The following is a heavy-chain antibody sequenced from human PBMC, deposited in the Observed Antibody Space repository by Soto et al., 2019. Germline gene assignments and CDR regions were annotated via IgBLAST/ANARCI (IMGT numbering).Heavy chain of an antibody. CDR3: ATDSRAGTLGFGAFDI. CDR1: GYTLTELS. Sequence: ASVKVSCKVSGYTLTELSIHWVRQAPGKGLEWMGGFDPEDGETIYAQKFQGRVTMTEDTSTDTAYMELSSLRSEDTAVYYCATDSRAGTLGFGAFDIWGQGTMVTVSS. V-gene: IGHV1-24*01. D-gene: IGHD6-13*01. CDR2: FDPEDGET. J-gene: IGHJ3*02.